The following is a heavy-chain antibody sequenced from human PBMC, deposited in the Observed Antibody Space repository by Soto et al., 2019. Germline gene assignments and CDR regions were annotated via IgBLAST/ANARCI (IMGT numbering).Heavy chain of an antibody. CDR2: ISSSSSYI. V-gene: IGHV3-21*01. J-gene: IGHJ5*02. Sequence: EVQLVESGGGLVKPGGSLRLSCAASGFTFSSYSMNWVRQAPGKGLEWVSSISSSSSYIYYADSVKGRFTISRDNAKNSLYLQMNSLIAEDTAVYYCARLGDSSGYYYAWGQGTLVTVSS. CDR3: ARLGDSSGYYYA. D-gene: IGHD3-22*01. CDR1: GFTFSSYS.